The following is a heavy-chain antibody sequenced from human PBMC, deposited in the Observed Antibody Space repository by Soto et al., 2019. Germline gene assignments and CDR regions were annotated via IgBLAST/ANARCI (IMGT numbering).Heavy chain of an antibody. CDR1: GGSISSGGYY. Sequence: PSETLSLTCTVSGGSISSGGYYWSWIRQHPGKGLEWIGYIYYSGSTYYNPSLKSRVTISVDTSKNQFSLKLSSVTAADTAVYYCARTPRMDTAMVLVFFDYWGQGTLVTVSS. V-gene: IGHV4-31*02. D-gene: IGHD5-18*01. J-gene: IGHJ4*02. CDR3: ARTPRMDTAMVLVFFDY. CDR2: IYYSGST.